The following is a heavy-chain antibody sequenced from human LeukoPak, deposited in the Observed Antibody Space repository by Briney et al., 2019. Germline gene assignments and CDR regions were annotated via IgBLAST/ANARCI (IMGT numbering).Heavy chain of an antibody. CDR2: INPNSGGT. CDR3: ARGHSGSYYEDC. V-gene: IGHV1-2*02. J-gene: IGHJ4*02. CDR1: GYTFTGYY. D-gene: IGHD1-26*01. Sequence: ASVKVSCKASGYTFTGYYMHWVRQAPGQGLEWMGWINPNSGGTNYAQKFQGRVTMTRDTSISTAYMELTRLRSDDTAVYYCARGHSGSYYEDCWGEGTLVTVSS.